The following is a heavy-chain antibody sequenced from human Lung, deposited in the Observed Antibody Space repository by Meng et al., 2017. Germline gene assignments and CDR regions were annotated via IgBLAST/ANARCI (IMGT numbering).Heavy chain of an antibody. Sequence: VELQECGAGRLKASETRSLTGVVSGGSFSDYYWSWNRQPPGKGLEWIGEINHSGSTNYNPSLESRATISVDTSQNNLSLKLSSVTAADAAVYYCARGPTTMAHDFDYWGQGTLVTVSS. CDR2: INHSGST. CDR3: ARGPTTMAHDFDY. V-gene: IGHV4-34*01. CDR1: GGSFSDYY. D-gene: IGHD4-11*01. J-gene: IGHJ4*02.